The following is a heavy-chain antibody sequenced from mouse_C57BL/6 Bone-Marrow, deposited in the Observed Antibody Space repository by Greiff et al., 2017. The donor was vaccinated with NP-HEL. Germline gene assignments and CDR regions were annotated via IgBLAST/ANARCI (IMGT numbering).Heavy chain of an antibody. J-gene: IGHJ2*01. D-gene: IGHD1-1*01. V-gene: IGHV6-6*01. Sequence: EVKVEESGGGLVQPGGSMKLSCAASGFTFSDAWMDWVRQSPEKGLEWVAEIRNKANNHATYYAESVKGRFTISRDDSKSSVYLQMNSLRAEDTGIYYCTGTTVVEGDYFDYWGQGTTLTVSS. CDR3: TGTTVVEGDYFDY. CDR1: GFTFSDAW. CDR2: IRNKANNHAT.